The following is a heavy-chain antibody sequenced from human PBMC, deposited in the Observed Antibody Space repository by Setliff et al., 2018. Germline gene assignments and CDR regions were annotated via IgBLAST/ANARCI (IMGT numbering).Heavy chain of an antibody. Sequence: ASVKVSCKASGYNFTSYYIHWVRQAPGQGLEWMGVINPTVSSTNYAQKFQGRVTMTRDTSTTTVYMELSSLRSDDTAVYYCARAPLESGYYYGQGHYFDYWGQGTLVTVSS. D-gene: IGHD5-18*01. V-gene: IGHV1-46*01. CDR1: GYNFTSYY. CDR3: ARAPLESGYYYGQGHYFDY. CDR2: INPTVSST. J-gene: IGHJ4*02.